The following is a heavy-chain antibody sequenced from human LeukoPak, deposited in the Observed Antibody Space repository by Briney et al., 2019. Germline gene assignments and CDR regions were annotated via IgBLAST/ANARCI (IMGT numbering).Heavy chain of an antibody. J-gene: IGHJ6*02. Sequence: GGSLRLSCAASGFTFSSYSMNWVRQAPGMGLEWVSSISSSSSYIYYADSVKGRFTISRDNAKNSLYLQMNSLRAEDTAVYYCAREGHYYDSSRYPTSRYYYGMDVWGQGTTVTVSS. D-gene: IGHD3-22*01. CDR1: GFTFSSYS. CDR3: AREGHYYDSSRYPTSRYYYGMDV. V-gene: IGHV3-21*01. CDR2: ISSSSSYI.